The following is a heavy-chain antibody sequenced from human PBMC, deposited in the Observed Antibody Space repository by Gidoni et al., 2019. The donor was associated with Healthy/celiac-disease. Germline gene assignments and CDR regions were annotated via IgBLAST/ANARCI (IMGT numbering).Heavy chain of an antibody. D-gene: IGHD2-2*01. CDR2: ISSDGSNK. Sequence: PQVESVGGVVQPGRSLSLSCAASGFSFSSYAMHWVRQAPGKGLEWVAVISSDGSNKYYADSVKGRFTISRDNSKNTLYLQMNSLRAEDTAVYYCARGAQAAMWLEFDPWGQGTLVTVSS. CDR1: GFSFSSYA. CDR3: ARGAQAAMWLEFDP. J-gene: IGHJ5*02. V-gene: IGHV3-30-3*01.